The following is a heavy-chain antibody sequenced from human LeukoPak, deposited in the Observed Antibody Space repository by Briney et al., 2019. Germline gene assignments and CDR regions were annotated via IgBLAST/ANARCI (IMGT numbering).Heavy chain of an antibody. CDR2: IYYSGST. J-gene: IGHJ5*02. V-gene: IGHV4-39*07. Sequence: PSETLSLTCTVSGGSISSSSYYWGWIRQPPGKGLEWIGSIYYSGSTYYNPSLKSRVTISVDTSKNQFSLKLSSVTAADTAVYYCARHKRTSGTTLNWFDPWGQGTLVAVSS. D-gene: IGHD1-1*01. CDR3: ARHKRTSGTTLNWFDP. CDR1: GGSISSSSYY.